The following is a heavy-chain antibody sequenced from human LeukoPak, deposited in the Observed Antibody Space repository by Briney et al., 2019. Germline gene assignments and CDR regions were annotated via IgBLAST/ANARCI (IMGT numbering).Heavy chain of an antibody. D-gene: IGHD2-21*01. CDR1: GITFNSYG. CDR2: IRYDGSNE. V-gene: IGHV3-30*02. CDR3: CGDFDY. J-gene: IGHJ4*02. Sequence: GSLRLSCAASGITFNSYGMHWVRQAPDKGLEWVAFIRYDGSNEYYADSVKGRFTISRDNSKNMLYLQMNSLRGEDTAVYYCCGDFDYWGQGTLVTVSS.